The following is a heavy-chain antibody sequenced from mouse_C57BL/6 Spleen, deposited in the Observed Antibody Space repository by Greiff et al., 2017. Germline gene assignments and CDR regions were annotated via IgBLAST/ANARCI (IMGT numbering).Heavy chain of an antibody. D-gene: IGHD1-1*01. CDR2: IYPGAGDT. CDR3: ARRDYNGSSYYFDD. CDR1: GYAFSSYW. Sequence: QVQLQQSGAELVKPGASVKISCKASGYAFSSYWMNWVKQRPGKGLEWIGQIYPGAGDTNYNGKFKGKATLTADKSSSTAYMQLSSLTSEDSAVYFGARRDYNGSSYYFDDWGQGTTLTVSS. V-gene: IGHV1-80*01. J-gene: IGHJ2*01.